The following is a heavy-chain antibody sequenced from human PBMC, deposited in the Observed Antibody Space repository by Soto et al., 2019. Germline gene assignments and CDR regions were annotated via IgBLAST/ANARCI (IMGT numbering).Heavy chain of an antibody. CDR3: ARAPSTVAGREDYYYYYYGMDV. D-gene: IGHD6-19*01. J-gene: IGHJ6*02. CDR2: IIPIFGTA. V-gene: IGHV1-69*13. CDR1: GYTFTSYG. Sequence: SVKVSCKASGYTFTSYGISWVRQAPGQGLEWMGGIIPIFGTANYAQKFQGRVTITADESTSTAYMELSSLRSEDTAVYYCARAPSTVAGREDYYYYYYGMDVWGQGTTVTVSS.